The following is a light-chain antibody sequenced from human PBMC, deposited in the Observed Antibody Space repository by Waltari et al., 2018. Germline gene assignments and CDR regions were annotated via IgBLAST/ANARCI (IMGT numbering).Light chain of an antibody. CDR2: AAS. CDR1: QSISRH. CDR3: QQSYTSPRT. Sequence: DIQMTQSPPSLSASVGDRVTITCRASQSISRHLNWYQQKPGKAPKLLIYAASSLQSGVPSRFSGFWSGTDFTLTVSSLQPEDFATYYCQQSYTSPRTFGQGTKVEIK. V-gene: IGKV1-39*01. J-gene: IGKJ1*01.